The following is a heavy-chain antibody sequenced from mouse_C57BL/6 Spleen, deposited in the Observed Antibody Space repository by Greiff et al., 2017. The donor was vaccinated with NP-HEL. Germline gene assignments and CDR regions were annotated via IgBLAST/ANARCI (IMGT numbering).Heavy chain of an antibody. Sequence: VQLQQSGAELVRPGTSVKMSCKASGYTFTNYWIGWAKQRPGHGLEWIGDIYPGGGYTNYNEKFKGKATLTADKSSSTAYMQFSSLTSEDSAIYYCARSYDGYPYYFDYWGQGTTLTVSS. V-gene: IGHV1-63*01. CDR2: IYPGGGYT. CDR3: ARSYDGYPYYFDY. J-gene: IGHJ2*01. D-gene: IGHD2-3*01. CDR1: GYTFTNYW.